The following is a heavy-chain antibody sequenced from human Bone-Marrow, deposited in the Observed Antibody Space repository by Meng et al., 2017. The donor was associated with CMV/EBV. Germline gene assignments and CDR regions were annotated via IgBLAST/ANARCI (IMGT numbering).Heavy chain of an antibody. CDR3: ARDLGHGDYGFDY. Sequence: SVKVSCKASGGTFSSYAISWVRQAPGQGLEWMGGIIPIFGTANYAQKFQGRVTMTRDTSISTAYMELSRLRSDDTAVYYCARDLGHGDYGFDYWGQGTLATVPS. J-gene: IGHJ4*02. V-gene: IGHV1-69*05. D-gene: IGHD4-17*01. CDR2: IIPIFGTA. CDR1: GGTFSSYA.